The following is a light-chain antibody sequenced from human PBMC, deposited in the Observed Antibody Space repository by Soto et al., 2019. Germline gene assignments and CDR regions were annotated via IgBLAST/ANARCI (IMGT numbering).Light chain of an antibody. CDR3: SSYTTSSALYV. Sequence: QSALTQPASVSVSPGQSITISCTGASSDVGGYNYVSWYQQHPGKAPKLMIFEVSNRPSGVSYRFSGSKCGTTASLTVSGLQAEAVADYFCSSYTTSSALYVFGAGTKVTVL. J-gene: IGLJ1*01. CDR2: EVS. CDR1: SSDVGGYNY. V-gene: IGLV2-14*01.